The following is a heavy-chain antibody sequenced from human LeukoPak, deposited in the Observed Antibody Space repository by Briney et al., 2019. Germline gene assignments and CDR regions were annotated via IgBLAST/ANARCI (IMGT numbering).Heavy chain of an antibody. D-gene: IGHD2-21*02. CDR3: ARVRGTALTAYPGYFDY. J-gene: IGHJ4*02. V-gene: IGHV1-18*04. CDR2: ICIYTGNT. Sequence: KISLLPSGYTFSSYGISSVLHAPLQGPAWMGWICIYTGNTKYGEKFQGRATMTRDTSTSTAYMEVRSLRSDHPAVYYCARVRGTALTAYPGYFDYWGQGTLVTVSS. CDR1: GYTFSSYG.